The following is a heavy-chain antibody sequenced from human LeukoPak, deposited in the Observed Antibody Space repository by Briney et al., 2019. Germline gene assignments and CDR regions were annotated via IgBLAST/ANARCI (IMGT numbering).Heavy chain of an antibody. V-gene: IGHV1-69*06. CDR1: GYSFSSYA. Sequence: SVKVSCKASGYSFSSYAINWVRQAPGQGLEWMGGINPIFGTANYAQKFQGRVTITADKSTSTAYMELSSLRSEDTAVYYCASRGIGSYKAFDTWGQGTMVTVSS. CDR2: INPIFGTA. CDR3: ASRGIGSYKAFDT. J-gene: IGHJ3*02. D-gene: IGHD1-26*01.